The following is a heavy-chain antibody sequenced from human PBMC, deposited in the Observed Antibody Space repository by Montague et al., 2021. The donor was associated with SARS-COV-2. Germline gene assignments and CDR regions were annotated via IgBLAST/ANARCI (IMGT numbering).Heavy chain of an antibody. CDR2: IYYSGST. J-gene: IGHJ3*02. Sequence: SETLSLTCTVSGGSISSYYWSWIRQPPGKGLEWIGYIYYSGSTNYNPSLKSRVTISVDTSKNQFSLKLSSVTAADTAVYYCARRGLGYCSSTSCQNAFDIWGKGKRAPFSS. D-gene: IGHD2-2*01. CDR1: GGSISSYY. CDR3: ARRGLGYCSSTSCQNAFDI. V-gene: IGHV4-59*08.